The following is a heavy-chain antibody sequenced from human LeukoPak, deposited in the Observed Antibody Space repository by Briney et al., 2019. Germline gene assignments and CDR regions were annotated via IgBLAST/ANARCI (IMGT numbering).Heavy chain of an antibody. J-gene: IGHJ3*02. Sequence: GGSLRLSCAASGFTFSSYGMHWVRQAPGKGLVWVSRINSDGSSASYADSVKGRFTISRDNAKNTLYLQMNSLRAEDTAVYYCARDPSYRGADAFDIWGQGTMVTVSS. CDR1: GFTFSSYG. D-gene: IGHD3-16*02. V-gene: IGHV3-74*01. CDR2: INSDGSSA. CDR3: ARDPSYRGADAFDI.